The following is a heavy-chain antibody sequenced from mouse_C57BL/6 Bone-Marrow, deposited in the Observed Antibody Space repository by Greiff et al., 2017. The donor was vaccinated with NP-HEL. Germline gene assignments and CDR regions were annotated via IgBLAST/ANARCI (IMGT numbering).Heavy chain of an antibody. D-gene: IGHD2-4*01. CDR1: GFTFSDYY. CDR2: ISNGGGST. V-gene: IGHV5-12*01. Sequence: EVQLVESGGGLVQPGGSLKLSCAASGFTFSDYYMYWVRQTPEKRLEWVAYISNGGGSTYYPDTVKGRFTISRDNAKNTLYLQMSRLKSEDTAMYYCARREIYYDYSFAYWGQGTLVTVSA. J-gene: IGHJ3*01. CDR3: ARREIYYDYSFAY.